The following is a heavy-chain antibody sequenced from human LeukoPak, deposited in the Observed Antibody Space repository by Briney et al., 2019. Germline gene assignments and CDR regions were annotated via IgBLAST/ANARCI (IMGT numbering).Heavy chain of an antibody. CDR3: ARAIIAVADFDY. V-gene: IGHV1-18*01. CDR1: GYTFTSYG. D-gene: IGHD6-19*01. CDR2: ISAYNGNT. J-gene: IGHJ4*02. Sequence: ASVTVSCTASGYTFTSYGISWVRQAPGQGLEWMGWISAYNGNTNYAQKLQGRVTMTTDTSTSTAYMELRSLRSDDTAVYYCARAIIAVADFDYWGRGTLVTVSS.